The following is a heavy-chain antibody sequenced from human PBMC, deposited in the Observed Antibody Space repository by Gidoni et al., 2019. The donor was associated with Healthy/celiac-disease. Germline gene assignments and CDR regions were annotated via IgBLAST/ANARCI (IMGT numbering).Heavy chain of an antibody. V-gene: IGHV3-7*01. CDR1: GFTFSSYW. D-gene: IGHD3-10*01. J-gene: IGHJ5*02. CDR2: IKQDGSEK. Sequence: EVQLVESGGGLVQPGGSLRLSCSASGFTFSSYWMSWVRQATGKGLEWVANIKQDGSEKYYVDVVKGRFTISRDNAKNSLYLQMNSLRAEDTAVYYCAREDRGDNWFDPWGQGTLVTVSS. CDR3: AREDRGDNWFDP.